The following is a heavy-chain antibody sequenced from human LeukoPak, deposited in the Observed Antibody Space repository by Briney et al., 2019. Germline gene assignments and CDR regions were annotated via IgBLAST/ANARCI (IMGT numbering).Heavy chain of an antibody. Sequence: GESLKISCKGSGYSFTSYWIGWVRQMPGKGLEWMGIIYPGDSDTRYSPSFQGQVTISADKSISTAYLQWSSLKASGTAMYYCARTSYYYGSGSYCIGWFDPWGQGTLVTVSS. J-gene: IGHJ5*02. CDR3: ARTSYYYGSGSYCIGWFDP. CDR2: IYPGDSDT. V-gene: IGHV5-51*01. D-gene: IGHD3-10*01. CDR1: GYSFTSYW.